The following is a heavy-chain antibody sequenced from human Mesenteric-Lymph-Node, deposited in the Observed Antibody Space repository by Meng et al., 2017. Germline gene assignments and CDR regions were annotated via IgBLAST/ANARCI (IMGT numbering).Heavy chain of an antibody. Sequence: QGQRQEPGPGLVQPSQTLSLTCTVSGGSISSGDYYWSWIRQPPGKGLEWIGYIYYSGSTYSNASLKSRVTISIDRSKNQFSLKLSSVTAADTAVYYCARDRKHYGERGWFDPWGQGTLVTVSS. D-gene: IGHD4-17*01. J-gene: IGHJ5*02. CDR2: IYYSGST. V-gene: IGHV4-30-4*01. CDR3: ARDRKHYGERGWFDP. CDR1: GGSISSGDYY.